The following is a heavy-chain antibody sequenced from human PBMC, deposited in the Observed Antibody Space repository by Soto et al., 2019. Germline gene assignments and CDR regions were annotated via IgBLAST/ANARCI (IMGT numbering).Heavy chain of an antibody. V-gene: IGHV3-9*01. D-gene: IGHD6-13*01. CDR2: ISWNSGSI. CDR3: AKGSSSRLPYYYYYYMDV. CDR1: GFTFDDYA. Sequence: EVQLVESGGGLVQPGRSLRLSCAASGFTFDDYAMHWVRQAPGKGLEWVSGISWNSGSIGYADSVKGRFTISRDNAKNSLYLQMNSLRAEDTALYYCAKGSSSRLPYYYYYYMDVWGKGTTVTVSS. J-gene: IGHJ6*03.